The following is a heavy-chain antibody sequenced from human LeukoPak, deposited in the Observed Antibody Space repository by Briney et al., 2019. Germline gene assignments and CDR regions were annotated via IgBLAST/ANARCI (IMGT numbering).Heavy chain of an antibody. D-gene: IGHD1-26*01. CDR1: GFTFSSYW. V-gene: IGHV3-74*01. Sequence: HPGGSLRLSCAASGFTFSSYWMHWVRHAPGKGLVWVSRINSDGSSTRYADSVKGRFTISRDNAKNTLYLQMNSLRAEDTAVYYCARGVGGDSRFDPWGQGTLVTVSS. J-gene: IGHJ5*02. CDR2: INSDGSST. CDR3: ARGVGGDSRFDP.